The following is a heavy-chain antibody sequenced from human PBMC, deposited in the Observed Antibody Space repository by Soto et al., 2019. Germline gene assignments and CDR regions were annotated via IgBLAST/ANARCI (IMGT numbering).Heavy chain of an antibody. Sequence: ASVKVSCKASAYTFTSYYMHWVRQAPGQGLEWMGIINPSGDTTSYAQRFQGRVIMTSDTSTSTVYMELSSLRSEDTAVYYCARDRCTIPNWYLEHAMDVCGKGTTVTGSS. J-gene: IGHJ6*04. CDR1: AYTFTSYY. CDR3: ARDRCTIPNWYLEHAMDV. CDR2: INPSGDTT. D-gene: IGHD1-1*01. V-gene: IGHV1-46*01.